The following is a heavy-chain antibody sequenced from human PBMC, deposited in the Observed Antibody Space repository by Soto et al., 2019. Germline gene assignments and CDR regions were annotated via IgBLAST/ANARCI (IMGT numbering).Heavy chain of an antibody. D-gene: IGHD3-3*01. V-gene: IGHV4-30-2*01. J-gene: IGHJ6*02. Sequence: QLQLQESGSGLVQPSQTLSLTCTASGGSISTSGYSWTWIRQPPGGGLEWIGSIYQTGRTYVIPSLKSRVTMSLDKSKNQFSLNLTSVTAADTALYYCAREMTIFGVARGGGVDVWGQGTTVTVSS. CDR2: IYQTGRT. CDR3: AREMTIFGVARGGGVDV. CDR1: GGSISTSGYS.